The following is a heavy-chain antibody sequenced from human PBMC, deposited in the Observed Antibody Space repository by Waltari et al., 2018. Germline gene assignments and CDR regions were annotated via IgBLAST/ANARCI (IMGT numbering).Heavy chain of an antibody. J-gene: IGHJ5*02. D-gene: IGHD2-15*01. V-gene: IGHV1-18*01. CDR3: ARVGVVVVAASILNWFDP. CDR2: ISAYNGNT. Sequence: QVQLVQSGAEVKKPGASVKVSCKASGYTFTSYGISWVRQAPGQGLEWMGWISAYNGNTNYAQKPQGRVTMTTDTSTSTAFMEVRSLRSDVTAVYYCARVGVVVVAASILNWFDPWGQGTLVTVSS. CDR1: GYTFTSYG.